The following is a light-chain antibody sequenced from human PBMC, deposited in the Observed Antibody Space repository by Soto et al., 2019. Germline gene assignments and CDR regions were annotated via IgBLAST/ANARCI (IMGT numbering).Light chain of an antibody. CDR2: DAS. CDR1: QSISSW. V-gene: IGKV1-5*01. J-gene: IGKJ1*01. CDR3: QQYNSYSLWT. Sequence: DIQMTQSPSTLSASVGDIVTITCRASQSISSWLAWYQQKPGKAPKLLIYDASSLESGVPSRFSGSGSGTEFTLTISSLQPDDFATYYCQQYNSYSLWTFGQGTKVDIK.